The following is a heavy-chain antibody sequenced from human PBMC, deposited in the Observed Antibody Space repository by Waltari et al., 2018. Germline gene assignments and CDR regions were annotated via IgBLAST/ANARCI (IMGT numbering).Heavy chain of an antibody. D-gene: IGHD2-15*01. CDR3: ARDRVPLGYCSGGSCYGAFDI. J-gene: IGHJ3*02. V-gene: IGHV4-39*07. Sequence: QLQLQESGPGLVKPSETLSLTCTVSGGSISSRSYYWGWIRQPPGKGLEWSGSIYYSGITYYNPSLKSRVTISVDTSKNQFSLKLSSVTAADTAVYYCARDRVPLGYCSGGSCYGAFDIWGQGTMVTVSS. CDR1: GGSISSRSYY. CDR2: IYYSGIT.